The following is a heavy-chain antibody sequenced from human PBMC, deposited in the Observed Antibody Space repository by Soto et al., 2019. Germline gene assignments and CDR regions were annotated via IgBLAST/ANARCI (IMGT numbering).Heavy chain of an antibody. D-gene: IGHD2-15*01. V-gene: IGHV6-1*01. CDR3: ARSEEDSNYYYYGMDV. J-gene: IGHJ6*02. CDR1: GDTVSSNSVA. Sequence: SQTLSLTCVGSGDTVSSNSVAWNWVRQSPSRGLEWLGRTYYRSRWYSDYAVSVRSRIDINADTSKNQVSLQLNSVTPEDTAVYYCARSEEDSNYYYYGMDVWGQGTTVTVSS. CDR2: TYYRSRWYS.